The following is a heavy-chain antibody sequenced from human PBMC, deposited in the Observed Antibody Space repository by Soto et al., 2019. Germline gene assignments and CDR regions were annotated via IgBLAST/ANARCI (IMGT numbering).Heavy chain of an antibody. D-gene: IGHD6-19*01. Sequence: EVQLVESGGGVVRPGGSLRLSCAASGFTFDDYGMSWVRQAPGKGLEWVSGINWNGGSTGYADSVKGRFTISRDNAKNSLYLQMTSLRAEETALYYCARLYSSAWYGPGRYWGQGTLVTVSS. CDR3: ARLYSSAWYGPGRY. CDR1: GFTFDDYG. CDR2: INWNGGST. J-gene: IGHJ4*02. V-gene: IGHV3-20*04.